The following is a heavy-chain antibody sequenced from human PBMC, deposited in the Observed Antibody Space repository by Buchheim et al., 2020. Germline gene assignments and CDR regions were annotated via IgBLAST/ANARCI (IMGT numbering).Heavy chain of an antibody. CDR3: ARGIAATANPNWFDP. J-gene: IGHJ5*02. CDR2: ITSDGSGP. Sequence: EVQLVESGGGLVQPGGSLRLSCAASGFSFSSYWMHWVRQAPGRGLVWVSRITSDGSGPGYPDSVTGRFTISRDNAKNTRFLQMNSLSPEDTAVYFCARGIAATANPNWFDPWGQGTL. V-gene: IGHV3-74*01. D-gene: IGHD6-25*01. CDR1: GFSFSSYW.